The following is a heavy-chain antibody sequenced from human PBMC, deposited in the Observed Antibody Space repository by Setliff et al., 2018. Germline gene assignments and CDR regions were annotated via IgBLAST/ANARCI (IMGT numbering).Heavy chain of an antibody. CDR3: RVWVDMIEVDS. D-gene: IGHD3-22*01. CDR1: GASFSGTY. V-gene: IGHV4-34*01. J-gene: IGHJ4*02. Sequence: KASETLSLTCAVYGASFSGTYCSWIRQSPGKGLEWIGEINPTGSPNWIGEINHSGSPNYNPSLKSRVTMSVDTSKNQFSLKLTSVTAADTAVYYCRVWVDMIEVDSWAQGTLVTVSS. CDR2: INHSGSP.